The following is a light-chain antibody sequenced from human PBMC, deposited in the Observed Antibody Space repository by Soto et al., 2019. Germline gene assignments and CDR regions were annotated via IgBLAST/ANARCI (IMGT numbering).Light chain of an antibody. Sequence: EIVLTQSPGTLSLSPGERATLSCRASQSVSSSYLAWYQQKPGQAPRLLIYGASSRATGIPVRFSGTGSGTDFTLTISRLEPEDFAVYYCQHYGSSPWTFGQGTKVEIK. CDR2: GAS. V-gene: IGKV3-20*01. CDR1: QSVSSSY. CDR3: QHYGSSPWT. J-gene: IGKJ1*01.